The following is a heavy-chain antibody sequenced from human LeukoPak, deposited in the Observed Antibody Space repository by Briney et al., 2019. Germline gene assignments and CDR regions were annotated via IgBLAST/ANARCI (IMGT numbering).Heavy chain of an antibody. CDR1: GFTFSSYG. J-gene: IGHJ4*02. D-gene: IGHD3-9*01. V-gene: IGHV3-23*01. CDR3: AKMVGDILTGYLPDY. Sequence: GGSLRLSCAASGFTFSSYGMSWVRQAPGKGLEWVSAISGSGGSTYYADSVKGRFTISRDNSKNTLYLQMNSLRAEDTAVYYCAKMVGDILTGYLPDYWGQGTLVTVSS. CDR2: ISGSGGST.